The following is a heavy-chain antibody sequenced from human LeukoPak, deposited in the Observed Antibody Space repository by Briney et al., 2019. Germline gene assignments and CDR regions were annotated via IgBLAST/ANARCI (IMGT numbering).Heavy chain of an antibody. Sequence: SETLSLTCAVYGGSFCGYYWSWIRQPPGKGLEWIGEISHSGSTNYNPSLKSRVTISVDTSKNQFSLKLSSVTAADTAVYYCARGQRGLVRGVGPLFDYWGQGTLVTVSS. J-gene: IGHJ4*02. V-gene: IGHV4-34*01. CDR2: ISHSGST. D-gene: IGHD3-10*01. CDR3: ARGQRGLVRGVGPLFDY. CDR1: GGSFCGYY.